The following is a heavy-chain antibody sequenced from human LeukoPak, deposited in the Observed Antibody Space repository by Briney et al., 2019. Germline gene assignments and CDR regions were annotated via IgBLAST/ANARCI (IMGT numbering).Heavy chain of an antibody. CDR3: ARPGIVGAPGYFDY. Sequence: SETLSLTCTVSGGSISSSSYYWGWIRQPPGKGLEWIGSIYYSGSTYYNPSLKSRVTISVDTSKNQFSLKLSSVTAADTAVYYCARPGIVGAPGYFDYWSQGTLVTVSS. CDR2: IYYSGST. J-gene: IGHJ4*02. CDR1: GGSISSSSYY. D-gene: IGHD1-26*01. V-gene: IGHV4-39*01.